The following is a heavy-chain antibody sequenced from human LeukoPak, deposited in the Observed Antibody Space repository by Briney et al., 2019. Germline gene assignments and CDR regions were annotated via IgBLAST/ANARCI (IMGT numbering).Heavy chain of an antibody. CDR3: ASWLKSDHGDYPIFDY. CDR2: INSDGSST. Sequence: GGSLRLSCAASGFTFSNYWMHWVRQAPGKGLVWVSRINSDGSSTTYADSVKGRFTISRDNAKNTLYLQMNSLRAEDSAVYYCASWLKSDHGDYPIFDYWGQGTLVTVSS. CDR1: GFTFSNYW. J-gene: IGHJ4*02. D-gene: IGHD4-17*01. V-gene: IGHV3-74*01.